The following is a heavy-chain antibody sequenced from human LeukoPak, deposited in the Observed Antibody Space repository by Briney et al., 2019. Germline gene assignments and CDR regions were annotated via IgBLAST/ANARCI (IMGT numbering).Heavy chain of an antibody. V-gene: IGHV1-69*05. Sequence: SVKVSCKASGGTFSSYAISWVRQAPGQGLEWMGGIIPIFGTANYAQKLQGRVTMTTDTSTSTAYMELRSLRSDDTAVYYCARGRDRVGATNPVYWGQGTLVTVSS. CDR1: GGTFSSYA. J-gene: IGHJ4*02. D-gene: IGHD1-26*01. CDR3: ARGRDRVGATNPVY. CDR2: IIPIFGTA.